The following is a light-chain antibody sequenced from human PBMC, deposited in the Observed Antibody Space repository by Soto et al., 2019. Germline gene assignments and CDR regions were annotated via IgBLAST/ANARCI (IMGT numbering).Light chain of an antibody. CDR2: DTS. V-gene: IGKV3-15*01. CDR1: QRVSIK. J-gene: IGKJ2*01. CDR3: QQYNLRPPYT. Sequence: EIVLTQSPATLSVSPGERVTLSCRASQRVSIKLAWYQQKPGQAPRLLISDTSTRATGIPARFSGSGFATDFTLTISSLQSEDFAVYYCQQYNLRPPYTFGQGTKLEIK.